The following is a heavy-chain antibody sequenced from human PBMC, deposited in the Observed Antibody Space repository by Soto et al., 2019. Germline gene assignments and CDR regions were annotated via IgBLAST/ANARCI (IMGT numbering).Heavy chain of an antibody. J-gene: IGHJ6*02. CDR2: ITWNGGNT. D-gene: IGHD3-3*01. CDR1: GFRFDDYN. V-gene: IGHV3-43*01. Sequence: PGGSLRLSCAASGFRFDDYNIDWVRQAPGKGLEWVSLITWNGGNTYYADSVKGRFTISRDGTTESVSLQMTSLKREDTGLYYCARETLSFGSALDVWGQGTMVTVSS. CDR3: ARETLSFGSALDV.